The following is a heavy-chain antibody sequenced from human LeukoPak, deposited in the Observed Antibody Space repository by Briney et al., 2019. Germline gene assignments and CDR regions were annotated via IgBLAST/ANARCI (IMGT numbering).Heavy chain of an antibody. Sequence: SETLSLTCTVFGDSVTGYFLNWVRQPPGKGLEWIGHIYKIGTTNYNPSLKSRLAISADTSKNQFSLQLRSVTAADTAVYYCVIGVGWQPDYWGQGALVTVSS. J-gene: IGHJ4*02. D-gene: IGHD2-15*01. V-gene: IGHV4-59*02. CDR1: GDSVTGYF. CDR2: IYKIGTT. CDR3: VIGVGWQPDY.